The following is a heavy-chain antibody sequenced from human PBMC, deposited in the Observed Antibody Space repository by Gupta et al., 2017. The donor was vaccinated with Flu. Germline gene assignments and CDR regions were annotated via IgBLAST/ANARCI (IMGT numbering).Heavy chain of an antibody. CDR1: GFSLTTYS. V-gene: IGHV7-4-1*01. CDR2: LNSQTGKQ. CDR3: ERNSAKVPLTIRLDG. Sequence: QMQLAQSGSELTKPGASVKISCKASGFSLTTYSISWVRQAPGQGLEWMGWLNSQTGKQTYDQGCTGRIVVSLDTSVNTAYMQISGLKPEDTAVYYCERNSAKVPLTIRLDGGGKGTTVTVXS. J-gene: IGHJ6*04. D-gene: IGHD3-10*01.